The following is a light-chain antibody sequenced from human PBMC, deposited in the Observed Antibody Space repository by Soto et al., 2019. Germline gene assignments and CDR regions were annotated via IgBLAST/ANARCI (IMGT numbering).Light chain of an antibody. Sequence: DIQMTQSPSTLSGSVGDRVTITCRASQTISSWLAWYQQKPGKAPKLLIYKASTLKSGVPSRFSGSGSGTGFTLTISSLQPDDFGTYYCQQYNSYWTFGQGTTGDIK. CDR3: QQYNSYWT. V-gene: IGKV1-5*03. J-gene: IGKJ1*01. CDR2: KAS. CDR1: QTISSW.